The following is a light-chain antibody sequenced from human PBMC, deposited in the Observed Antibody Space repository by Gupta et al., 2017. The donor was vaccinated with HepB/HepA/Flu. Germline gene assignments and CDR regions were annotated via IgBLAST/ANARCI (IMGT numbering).Light chain of an antibody. CDR2: EAS. CDR1: QSVGSH. V-gene: IGKV3-11*01. J-gene: IGKJ4*02. Sequence: ELVLTQSPATLSLSPGERATFSCRASQSVGSHVAWYQQKPGQSPRLLIYEASNRVTGIPARFSGSGSGTDFTLTISSLEPEDSAIYYCQQRGVWPPVTFGGGTKVE. CDR3: QQRGVWPPVT.